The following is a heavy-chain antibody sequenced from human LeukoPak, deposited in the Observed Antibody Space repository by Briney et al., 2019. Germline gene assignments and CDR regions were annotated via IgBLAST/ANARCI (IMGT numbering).Heavy chain of an antibody. V-gene: IGHV3-53*01. Sequence: GGSLRLSCEASGFTVSSNYMSWVRQAPGKGLEWVSVIYSGGSTYYADSVKGRFTISRDNSKNTLYLRMNSLRAEDTAVYYCARDLGYYDILTGYRPYYYYGMDVWGQGTTVTVSS. CDR1: GFTVSSNY. J-gene: IGHJ6*02. D-gene: IGHD3-9*01. CDR3: ARDLGYYDILTGYRPYYYYGMDV. CDR2: IYSGGST.